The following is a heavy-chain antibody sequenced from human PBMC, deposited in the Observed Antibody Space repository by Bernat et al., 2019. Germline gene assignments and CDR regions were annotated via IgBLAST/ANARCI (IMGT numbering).Heavy chain of an antibody. V-gene: IGHV3-23*04. CDR2: ISGSGGST. Sequence: VQLVESGGGVVQPGRSLRLSCAASGFTFSSYAMSWVRQAPGKGLEWVSAISGSGGSTYYADSVKGRFTISRDNSKNTLYLQMNSLRAEDTAVYYCAKGEGLYYYDSSGYRYTEYFQHWGQGTLVTVSS. CDR3: AKGEGLYYYDSSGYRYTEYFQH. J-gene: IGHJ1*01. D-gene: IGHD3-22*01. CDR1: GFTFSSYA.